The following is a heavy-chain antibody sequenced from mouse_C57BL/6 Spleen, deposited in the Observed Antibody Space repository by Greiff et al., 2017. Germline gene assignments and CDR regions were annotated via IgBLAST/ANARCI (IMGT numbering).Heavy chain of an antibody. Sequence: VQLKESGPELVKPGASVKISCKASGYSFTGYYMNWVKQSPEKSLEWIGEINPSTGGTTYNQKFKAKATLTVDKSSSTAYMQLKSLTSEDSAVYYCARSPYDYDNYWGQGTTLTVSS. J-gene: IGHJ2*01. CDR2: INPSTGGT. CDR1: GYSFTGYY. V-gene: IGHV1-42*01. D-gene: IGHD2-4*01. CDR3: ARSPYDYDNY.